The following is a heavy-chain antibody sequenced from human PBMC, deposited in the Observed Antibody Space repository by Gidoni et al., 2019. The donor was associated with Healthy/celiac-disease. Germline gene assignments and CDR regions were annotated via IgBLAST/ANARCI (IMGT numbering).Heavy chain of an antibody. CDR1: GFTFSGSA. D-gene: IGHD1-1*01. Sequence: EVQLVESGGGVVQPGGSLKLSCAASGFTFSGSAMHWVRQASGKGLEWVGRIRSKANSYATAYAASVKGRFTISRDDSKNTAYLQMNSLKTEDTAVYYCTRHLTTFDYWGQGTLVTVSS. CDR2: IRSKANSYAT. J-gene: IGHJ4*02. V-gene: IGHV3-73*01. CDR3: TRHLTTFDY.